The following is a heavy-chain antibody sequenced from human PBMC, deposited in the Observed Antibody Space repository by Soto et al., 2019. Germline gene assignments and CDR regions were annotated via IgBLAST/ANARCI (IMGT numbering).Heavy chain of an antibody. V-gene: IGHV3-11*01. Sequence: VGSLRLSCVASGFSVSDSYISWIRQAPGKGLEWISYISGSGNTIYYAASLKGRFTISRDNAKNSINLQMSSLIGDDTAVYYCSRAPYSGFGLDDWGQGILVTVSS. J-gene: IGHJ4*02. CDR3: SRAPYSGFGLDD. D-gene: IGHD5-12*01. CDR1: GFSVSDSY. CDR2: ISGSGNTI.